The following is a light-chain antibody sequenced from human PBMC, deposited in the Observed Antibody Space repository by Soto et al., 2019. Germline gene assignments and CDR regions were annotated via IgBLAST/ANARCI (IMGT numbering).Light chain of an antibody. V-gene: IGKV3-20*01. CDR3: QQFSSYPLT. Sequence: EFVLTQSPGTLSLSPGERATLSCMASQTVRNNYLAWYQQKPGQAPRLLIYDASSRATGIPDRFSGGGSGTDFTPTISRLEPEDFAVYYCQQFSSYPLTFGGGTKVDIK. CDR1: QTVRNNY. J-gene: IGKJ4*01. CDR2: DAS.